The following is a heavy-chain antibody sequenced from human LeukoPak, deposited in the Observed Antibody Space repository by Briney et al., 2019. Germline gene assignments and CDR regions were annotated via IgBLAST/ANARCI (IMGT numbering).Heavy chain of an antibody. CDR3: ARDRSSFSYAFDI. CDR2: ISTYNDDR. Sequence: ASVKVSCKASGYTFTTYAIHWVRQAPGQGLEWMGWISTYNDDRKYSPKFQGTVTITTDTSASTAYLELSSLRSEDTAVYYCARDRSSFSYAFDIWGQGTMVNVSS. J-gene: IGHJ3*02. D-gene: IGHD6-6*01. CDR1: GYTFTTYA. V-gene: IGHV1-3*04.